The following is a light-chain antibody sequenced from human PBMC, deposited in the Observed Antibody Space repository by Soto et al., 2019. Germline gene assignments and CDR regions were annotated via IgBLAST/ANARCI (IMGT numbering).Light chain of an antibody. Sequence: QSALTQPASVSGYPGQSITISCTGTSSDVGGYNYVSWYQQHPGKAPKLMIYDVSNRPSGVSNRFSGSKSGNTASLTISGLQAEDEADYYSSSYTSSSTPYVFGTGTKVTVL. CDR3: SSYTSSSTPYV. CDR2: DVS. CDR1: SSDVGGYNY. J-gene: IGLJ1*01. V-gene: IGLV2-14*01.